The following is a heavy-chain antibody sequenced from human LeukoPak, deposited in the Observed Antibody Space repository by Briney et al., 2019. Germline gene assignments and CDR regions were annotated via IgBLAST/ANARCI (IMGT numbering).Heavy chain of an antibody. CDR1: GNYW. CDR2: INSDGSWT. CDR3: AKGGVTMIVVVRNYFDY. J-gene: IGHJ4*02. V-gene: IGHV3-74*01. Sequence: GGSLRLSCAASGNYWMHWVRQAPGKGLVWVSHINSDGSWTSYADSVKGRFTISRDNSKNTLYLQMNSLRAEDTAVYYCAKGGVTMIVVVRNYFDYWGQGTLVTVSS. D-gene: IGHD3-22*01.